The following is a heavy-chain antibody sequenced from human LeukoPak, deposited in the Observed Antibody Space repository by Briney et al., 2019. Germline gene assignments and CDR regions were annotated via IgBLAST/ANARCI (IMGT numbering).Heavy chain of an antibody. CDR3: ARSTRGAPYGSGSYYVFDY. D-gene: IGHD3-10*01. V-gene: IGHV4-59*01. Sequence: SKTLSLTCTVSGGSISSYYWSWIRQPPGKGLEWIGYIYYSGSTNYNPSLKSRVTISVDTSKNQFSLKLSSVTAADTAVYYCARSTRGAPYGSGSYYVFDYWGQGTLVTVSS. CDR1: GGSISSYY. J-gene: IGHJ4*02. CDR2: IYYSGST.